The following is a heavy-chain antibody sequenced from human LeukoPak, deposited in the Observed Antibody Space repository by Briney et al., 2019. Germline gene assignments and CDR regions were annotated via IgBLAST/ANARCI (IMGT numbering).Heavy chain of an antibody. CDR3: AKEQTSSGFFDY. Sequence: GGSLRLSCAASGFTFSSYAMHWVRQAPGKGLEWVSAISGRGDRTYYADSVKGRFTISRDNSKNTLYLQMNSLRAEDRAVYYCAKEQTSSGFFDYWGQGTLVTVSS. J-gene: IGHJ4*03. CDR2: ISGRGDRT. D-gene: IGHD2-2*01. V-gene: IGHV3-23*01. CDR1: GFTFSSYA.